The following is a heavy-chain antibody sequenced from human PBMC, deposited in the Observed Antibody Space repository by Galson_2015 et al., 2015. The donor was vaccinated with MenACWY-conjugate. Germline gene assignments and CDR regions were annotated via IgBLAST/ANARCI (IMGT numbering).Heavy chain of an antibody. CDR3: ARDLVYCSSTSCLNYGMDV. V-gene: IGHV7-4-1*02. CDR2: INTNTGNP. CDR1: GYTFTSYA. J-gene: IGHJ6*02. D-gene: IGHD2-2*01. Sequence: SVKVSCKASGYTFTSYAMNWVRQAPGQGLEWMGWINTNTGNPTYAQGFTGRFVFSLDTSVSTAYLQISSLKAEDTAVYYCARDLVYCSSTSCLNYGMDVWGQGTTVTVSS.